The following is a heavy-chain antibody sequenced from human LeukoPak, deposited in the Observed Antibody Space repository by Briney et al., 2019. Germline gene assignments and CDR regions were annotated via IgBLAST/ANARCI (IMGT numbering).Heavy chain of an antibody. CDR2: MNINSSNT. CDR3: ARVQRKLYYDFWSGYYGGGMDV. CDR1: GYTFTCND. D-gene: IGHD3-3*01. V-gene: IGHV1-8*02. Sequence: ASVTVTLKAAGYTFTCNDNNWDRQPNGQGLERKGCMNINSSNTDYAQKFQGRVSMTRNTSISTAYMELSSLRSENTAVYYCARVQRKLYYDFWSGYYGGGMDVWGQGTTVTVSS. J-gene: IGHJ6*02.